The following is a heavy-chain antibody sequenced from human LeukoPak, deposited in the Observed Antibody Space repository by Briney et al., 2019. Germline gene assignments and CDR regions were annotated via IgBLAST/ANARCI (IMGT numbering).Heavy chain of an antibody. D-gene: IGHD5-12*01. CDR2: ISAYNGNT. CDR3: AREGIVATRPRRYFDY. CDR1: GETFSREG. J-gene: IGHJ4*02. V-gene: IGHV1-18*01. Sequence: GAAPTLLNQAYGETFSREGMSWVRRAPGQGIEWMGWISAYNGNTNYAQKLQGRVTMTTDTSTSTAYMELRSLRSDDTAVYYCAREGIVATRPRRYFDYWGQGTLVTVSS.